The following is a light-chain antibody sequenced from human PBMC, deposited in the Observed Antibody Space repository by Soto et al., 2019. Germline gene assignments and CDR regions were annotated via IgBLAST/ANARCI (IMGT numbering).Light chain of an antibody. V-gene: IGKV3-11*01. CDR3: QQRSFCPRI. CDR1: HSVSSY. J-gene: IGKJ2*01. CDR2: HAS. Sequence: EIVLTQSPATLSLSPGERATLSCRASHSVSSYLAWYQHQPGQAPRLLIYHASNRSTDIPARFRGSVSGTAFPLTISVLEPEDFAVYYCQQRSFCPRIFVQGTKLDI.